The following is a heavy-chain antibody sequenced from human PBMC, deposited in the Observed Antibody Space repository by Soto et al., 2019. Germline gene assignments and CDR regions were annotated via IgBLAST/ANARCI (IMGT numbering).Heavy chain of an antibody. D-gene: IGHD3-22*01. Sequence: ASVKVSCKASGYTFTSYGIRCVRQAPGHGLERMGWISAYNGNTNYAQKLQGRVTMTTDTSTSTAYMELRSLRSDDTAVYYCARKYLRYYYDSSGYSDYWGQGTLVRVSS. CDR3: ARKYLRYYYDSSGYSDY. CDR2: ISAYNGNT. J-gene: IGHJ4*02. CDR1: GYTFTSYG. V-gene: IGHV1-18*04.